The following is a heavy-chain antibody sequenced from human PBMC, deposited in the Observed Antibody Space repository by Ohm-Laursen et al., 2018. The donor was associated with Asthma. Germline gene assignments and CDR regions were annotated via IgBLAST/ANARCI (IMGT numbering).Heavy chain of an antibody. Sequence: SVKVSCKVSGGTFSNYVITWLRQAPGQGLEWMGIINPSGGSTSYAQKFQGRVTMTRDTSTSTVYMELSSLRSEDTAVYNCARGWGIGAGATYDAFDIWGQGTMVTVSS. V-gene: IGHV1-46*01. CDR3: ARGWGIGAGATYDAFDI. CDR1: GGTFSNYV. CDR2: INPSGGST. J-gene: IGHJ3*02. D-gene: IGHD1-1*01.